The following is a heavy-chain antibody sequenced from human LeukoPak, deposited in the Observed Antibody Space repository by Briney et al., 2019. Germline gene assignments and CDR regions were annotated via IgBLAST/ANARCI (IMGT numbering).Heavy chain of an antibody. D-gene: IGHD3-3*01. V-gene: IGHV3-9*01. Sequence: GRSLRLSCAASGFTFDDYAMHWVRQAPGKGLEWVSGISWNSGSIGYADSVKGRFAISRDNAKNSLYLQMNSLRAEDTAVYYCAKDSFTIFGVVTPLGYWGQGTLVTVSS. CDR1: GFTFDDYA. J-gene: IGHJ4*02. CDR2: ISWNSGSI. CDR3: AKDSFTIFGVVTPLGY.